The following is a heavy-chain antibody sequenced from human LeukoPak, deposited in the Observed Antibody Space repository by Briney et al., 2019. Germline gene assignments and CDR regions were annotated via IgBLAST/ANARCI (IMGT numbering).Heavy chain of an antibody. J-gene: IGHJ4*02. CDR2: IKQDGSEK. Sequence: GGSLRLSCAAPGFTFSSYWMSWVRQAPGKGLEWVANIKQDGSEKYYVDSVKGRFTISRDNAKNSPYLQMNSLRAEDTAVYYCASSSRFLEWLTFDYWGQGTLVTVSS. CDR1: GFTFSSYW. CDR3: ASSSRFLEWLTFDY. D-gene: IGHD3-3*01. V-gene: IGHV3-7*01.